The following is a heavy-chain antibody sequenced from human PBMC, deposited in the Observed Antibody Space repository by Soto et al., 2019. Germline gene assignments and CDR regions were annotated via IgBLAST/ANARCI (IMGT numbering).Heavy chain of an antibody. CDR1: GFSISSGDYY. J-gene: IGHJ6*02. CDR3: ARDNGYSYAISSWGHYYGMDV. CDR2: IYYSGST. V-gene: IGHV4-30-4*01. Sequence: SETLSLTCTVSGFSISSGDYYWIWIRQPPGKGLEWIGYIYYSGSTYYNPSLKSRVTISVDTSKNQFSLKLSSVTAADTAVYYCARDNGYSYAISSWGHYYGMDVWGQGTTVTVSS. D-gene: IGHD5-18*01.